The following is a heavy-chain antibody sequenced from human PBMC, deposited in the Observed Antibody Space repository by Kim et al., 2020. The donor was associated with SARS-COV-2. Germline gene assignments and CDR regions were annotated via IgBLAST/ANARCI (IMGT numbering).Heavy chain of an antibody. CDR3: STGGPMAWDFKGYYFDF. CDR2: IESKTEGGTT. D-gene: IGHD3-3*01. Sequence: GGSLRLSCAASGFTFNTAWMSWLRQAPGKGLEWVGRIESKTEGGTTDYAAPVKGRFTISRDDSENTLFLQMNSLKTEDTAVYYFSTGGPMAWDFKGYYFDFWGQGSLVTVSS. V-gene: IGHV3-15*04. J-gene: IGHJ4*02. CDR1: GFTFNTAW.